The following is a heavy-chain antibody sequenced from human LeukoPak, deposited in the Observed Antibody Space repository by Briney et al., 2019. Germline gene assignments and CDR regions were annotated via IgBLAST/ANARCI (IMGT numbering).Heavy chain of an antibody. CDR2: IRSNTYGGTA. CDR1: GFTFGDYA. J-gene: IGHJ4*02. CDR3: TKGDYHAY. V-gene: IGHV3-49*03. Sequence: GGSLRLSCTASGFTFGDYAMSWIRQAPGKGLEWVGFIRSNTYGGTAEYAASVKGRFTISRDDSKSIAYLQMNSLKTEDTAVYYCTKGDYHAYWGQGTLATISS.